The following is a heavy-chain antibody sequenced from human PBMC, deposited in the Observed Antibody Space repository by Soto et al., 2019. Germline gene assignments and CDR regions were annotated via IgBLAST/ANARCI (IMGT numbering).Heavy chain of an antibody. Sequence: QVQLVESGGGVVQPGRSLRLSCAASGFTFSSYGMHWVRQAPGKGLEWVAVISYDGSNKYYADSVKGRFTISRDNSKNTLYLQMNSLRAEDTAVYYWSRDTAAAGTNDYWGQGTLVTVSS. D-gene: IGHD6-13*01. CDR2: ISYDGSNK. V-gene: IGHV3-30*03. CDR3: SRDTAAAGTNDY. CDR1: GFTFSSYG. J-gene: IGHJ4*02.